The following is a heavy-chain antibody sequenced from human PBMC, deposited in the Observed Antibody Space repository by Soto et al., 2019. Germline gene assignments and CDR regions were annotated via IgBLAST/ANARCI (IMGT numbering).Heavy chain of an antibody. CDR2: INHSGST. J-gene: IGHJ6*02. D-gene: IGHD2-2*02. CDR3: ARECSSTSCYKGYYYGMDV. V-gene: IGHV4-34*01. CDR1: GGSFSGYY. Sequence: SETLSLTCAVYGGSFSGYYWSWIRQPPGKGLEWIGEINHSGSTNYNPSLKSRVTISVDTSKNQFSLKLSSVTAADTAVYYCARECSSTSCYKGYYYGMDVWGQGTTVTVSS.